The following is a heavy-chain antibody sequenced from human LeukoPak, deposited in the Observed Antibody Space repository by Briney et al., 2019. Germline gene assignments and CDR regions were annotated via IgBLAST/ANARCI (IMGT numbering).Heavy chain of an antibody. J-gene: IGHJ6*03. V-gene: IGHV5-51*01. CDR3: ATSLTGTTSSYYYYYMDV. D-gene: IGHD1-7*01. Sequence: GESLKISCKGSGYSFTSYWIGWVRQMPGKGLEWMGIIYPGDSDTRYSPSFQGQVAISADKSISTAYLQWSSLKASDTAMYYCATSLTGTTSSYYYYYMDVWGKGTTVTVSS. CDR2: IYPGDSDT. CDR1: GYSFTSYW.